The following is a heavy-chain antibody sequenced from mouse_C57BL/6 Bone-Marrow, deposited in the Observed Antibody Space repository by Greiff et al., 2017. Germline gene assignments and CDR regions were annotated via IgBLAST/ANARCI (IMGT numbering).Heavy chain of an antibody. CDR1: GYNFPRYW. V-gene: IGHV1-52*01. J-gene: IGHJ1*03. D-gene: IGHD6-5*01. CDR3: ATPYCLDV. Sequence: QVKLQQPGAELVRPGSSGKLSCKASGYNFPRYWRHWVTQRPIQGLDGIGNIDPSDSAPHYNQKFKDKATLTVDKSSSTAYMQLSSLTSEDSAVYYCATPYCLDVWGTGTTVTVSS. CDR2: IDPSDSAP.